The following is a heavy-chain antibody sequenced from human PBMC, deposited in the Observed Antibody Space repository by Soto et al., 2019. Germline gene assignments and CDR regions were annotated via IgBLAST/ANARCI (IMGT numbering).Heavy chain of an antibody. V-gene: IGHV3-30*03. CDR1: GFTFSSYG. Sequence: GGSLRLSCAASGFTFSSYGMHWLRQAPGKGLEWVAVVSYGGSDQFYADSVKGRYTISRDNFKNTLYLQMNSLRAEDTAVYYCAAGRYFDWLPLDYWGQGTLVTVSS. J-gene: IGHJ4*02. CDR2: VSYGGSDQ. CDR3: AAGRYFDWLPLDY. D-gene: IGHD3-9*01.